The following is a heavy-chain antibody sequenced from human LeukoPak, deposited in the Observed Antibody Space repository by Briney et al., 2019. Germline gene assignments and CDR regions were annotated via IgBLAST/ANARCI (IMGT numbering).Heavy chain of an antibody. CDR3: ARVIVGATRGQGSNWFDP. V-gene: IGHV4-38-2*02. CDR2: IYHSGST. J-gene: IGHJ5*02. Sequence: SETLSLTCTVSGYSISSGYYWGWIRQPPGKGLEWIGSIYHSGSTYYNPSLKSRVTISVDTSKNQFSLKLSSVTAADTAVYYCARVIVGATRGQGSNWFDPWGQGTLVTVSS. CDR1: GYSISSGYY. D-gene: IGHD1-26*01.